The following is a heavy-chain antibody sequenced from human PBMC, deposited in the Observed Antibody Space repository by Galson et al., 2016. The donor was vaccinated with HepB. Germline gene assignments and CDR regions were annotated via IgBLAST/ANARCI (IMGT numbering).Heavy chain of an antibody. V-gene: IGHV3-74*01. J-gene: IGHJ4*02. CDR2: INDAGSGT. Sequence: SLRLSCAVSGFSLSSNWMHWVRQAPGKGLVWVSRINDAGSGTSYADSVKGRFTISRDDTKNTVFLQMNSLRVEATAVYYCASVFDFSGQGTLVTVSS. CDR1: GFSLSSNW. CDR3: ASVFDF.